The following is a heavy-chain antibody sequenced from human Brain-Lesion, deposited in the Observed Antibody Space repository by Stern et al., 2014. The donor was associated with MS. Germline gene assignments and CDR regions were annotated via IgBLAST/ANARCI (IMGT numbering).Heavy chain of an antibody. V-gene: IGHV3-7*01. CDR1: GFTFGNYW. Sequence: EVQLVESGGGLVQPGGSLTISCTAAGFTFGNYWMTWVRQAPGKGLEWVANIKEAGTEKNHVDSVKGRFTISRDNARNSLYLQMNSLRVEDTALYYCARVYNTIYGIVTQRGSGMDVWGQGTTVIVSS. J-gene: IGHJ6*02. CDR2: IKEAGTEK. D-gene: IGHD3-3*01. CDR3: ARVYNTIYGIVTQRGSGMDV.